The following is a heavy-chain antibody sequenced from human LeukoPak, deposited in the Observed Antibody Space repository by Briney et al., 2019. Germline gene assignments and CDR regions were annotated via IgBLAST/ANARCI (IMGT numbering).Heavy chain of an antibody. CDR1: GGSISSSSYY. CDR2: IYYSGST. Sequence: SENLSLTCTVSGGSISSSSYYWGWIRQPPGKGLEWIGSIYYSGSTYYNPSLKSRVTISVDTSKNQFSLKLSSVTAADTAVYYCASTPDGDYWGQGTLVTVSS. CDR3: ASTPDGDY. D-gene: IGHD5/OR15-5a*01. J-gene: IGHJ4*02. V-gene: IGHV4-39*07.